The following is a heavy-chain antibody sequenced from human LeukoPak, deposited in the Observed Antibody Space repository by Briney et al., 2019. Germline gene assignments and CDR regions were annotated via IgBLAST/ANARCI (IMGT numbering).Heavy chain of an antibody. V-gene: IGHV3-23*01. CDR3: AKAGTFIAVTGRGNAFDI. J-gene: IGHJ3*02. D-gene: IGHD6-19*01. CDR1: GFTFSGYA. CDR2: ISDSGGST. Sequence: QPGGSLRLSCAASGFTFSGYAMSWVRQAPGKGLEWVSGISDSGGSTYYADSVKGRFTVSRDNSKNTLFVQMTSLRAEDTAIYYCAKAGTFIAVTGRGNAFDIWGQGTVVTVSS.